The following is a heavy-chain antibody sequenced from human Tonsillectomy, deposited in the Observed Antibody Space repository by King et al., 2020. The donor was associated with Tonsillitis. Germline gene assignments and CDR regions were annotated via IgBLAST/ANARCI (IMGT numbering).Heavy chain of an antibody. Sequence: QLQESGPGLVKSSETLSLTCTVSGDSISSDRYYWGWIRQPPGEGLEWIGVINYSGNTYYNPSLKSRVTIAVDTSKNQFSLRRSSVTAADTAGYYCVRVGVTLTGRCCDDGGQGTLVTVSA. V-gene: IGHV4-39*01. CDR2: INYSGNT. CDR1: GDSISSDRYY. D-gene: IGHD2-15*01. CDR3: VRVGVTLTGRCCDD. J-gene: IGHJ4*02.